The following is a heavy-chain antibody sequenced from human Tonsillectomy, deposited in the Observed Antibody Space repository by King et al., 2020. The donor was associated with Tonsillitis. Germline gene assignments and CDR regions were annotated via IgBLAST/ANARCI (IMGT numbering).Heavy chain of an antibody. D-gene: IGHD4-17*01. CDR1: GFTFRNYA. J-gene: IGHJ4*02. V-gene: IGHV3-30*04. CDR3: ARDHADYGDYFIDY. Sequence: QLVQSGGGVVQPGRSLRLSCAASGFTFRNYAIHWVRQAPGKGLEWVAVISYDGSNKYYVDSVKGRFTISRDNSKNTLNLQMNSLRAEDTAVYYCARDHADYGDYFIDYWGQGTLVTVSS. CDR2: ISYDGSNK.